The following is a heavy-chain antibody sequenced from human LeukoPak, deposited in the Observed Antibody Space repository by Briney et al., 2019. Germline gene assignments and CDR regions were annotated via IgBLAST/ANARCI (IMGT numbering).Heavy chain of an antibody. J-gene: IGHJ6*02. CDR3: ARGSGSTYYYYGMDV. D-gene: IGHD3-10*01. CDR1: GYTFTSYY. V-gene: IGHV1-46*01. Sequence: ASVKVSCKASGYTFTSYYMHWVRQAPGQGLEWMGIINPSGGSTSYAQKSQGRVTMTRDTSTSTVYMELSSLRSEDTAVYYCARGSGSTYYYYGMDVWGQGTTVTVYS. CDR2: INPSGGST.